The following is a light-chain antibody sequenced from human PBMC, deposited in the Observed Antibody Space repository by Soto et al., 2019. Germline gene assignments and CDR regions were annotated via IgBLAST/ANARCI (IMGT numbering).Light chain of an antibody. V-gene: IGLV2-14*01. CDR3: GLYAGTIYV. CDR2: EVS. CDR1: SGDVGVYKF. Sequence: QPVLTQPASVSGSPGQSITISCTGTSGDVGVYKFVSWYQQHPGKAPKLIIYEVSNRPSGVSSRFSGSMSGNTASLTISGLQTEDEADYYCGLYAGTIYVFGTGTKLTVL. J-gene: IGLJ1*01.